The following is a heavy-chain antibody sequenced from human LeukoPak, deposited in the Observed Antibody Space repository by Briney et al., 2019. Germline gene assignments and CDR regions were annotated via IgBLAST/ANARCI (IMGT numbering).Heavy chain of an antibody. CDR2: INHSGST. Sequence: SETLSLTCAVYGGSFSGYYWSWIRQPPGKGLEWIGEINHSGSTNYNPSLKSRVTISVDTSKNQFSLKLSSVTAADTAVYYCARGGGYDYGYWGQGTLVTVSS. V-gene: IGHV4-34*01. D-gene: IGHD5-12*01. J-gene: IGHJ4*02. CDR1: GGSFSGYY. CDR3: ARGGGYDYGY.